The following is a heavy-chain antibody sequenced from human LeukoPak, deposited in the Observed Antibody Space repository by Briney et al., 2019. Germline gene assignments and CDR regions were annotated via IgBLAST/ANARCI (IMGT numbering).Heavy chain of an antibody. V-gene: IGHV1-2*06. J-gene: IGHJ4*02. CDR2: INPNSGGT. CDR3: ARVGGYCSSTSCYYRY. Sequence: ASVKVSCKASGYTFTGYYMHWVRQAPGQGLEWMGRINPNSGGTNYAQKFQGRVTMTRDTSISTAYMELSRLRSDDTAVYYCARVGGYCSSTSCYYRYWGQGTLVTVSS. CDR1: GYTFTGYY. D-gene: IGHD2-2*01.